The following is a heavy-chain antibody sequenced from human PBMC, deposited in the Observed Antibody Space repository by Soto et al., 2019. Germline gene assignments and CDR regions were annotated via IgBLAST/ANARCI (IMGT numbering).Heavy chain of an antibody. Sequence: EVQLVESGGVVVQPGGSLRLSCAASGFTFDDYTMHWVRQAPGKGLEWVSLISWDGGSTYYADSVKGRFTISRDNSKNSLYLQMNSLRTEDTALYYCAKAGPIVGATTAYYFDYWGQGTLVTVSS. D-gene: IGHD1-26*01. V-gene: IGHV3-43*01. CDR2: ISWDGGST. CDR1: GFTFDDYT. CDR3: AKAGPIVGATTAYYFDY. J-gene: IGHJ4*02.